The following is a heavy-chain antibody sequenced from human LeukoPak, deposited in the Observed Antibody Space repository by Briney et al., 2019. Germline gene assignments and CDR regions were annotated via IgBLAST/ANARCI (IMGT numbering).Heavy chain of an antibody. J-gene: IGHJ4*02. CDR3: AGGGMEWLSLYYFDY. V-gene: IGHV4-61*02. CDR2: IYTSGST. Sequence: PSETLSLTCTVSGGSISSGSYYWSWIRQPAGKGLEWIGRIYTSGSTNYNPSLKSRVTIPVDTPKNQFSLKLSSVTAADTAVYYCAGGGMEWLSLYYFDYWGQGTLVTVSS. CDR1: GGSISSGSYY. D-gene: IGHD3-3*01.